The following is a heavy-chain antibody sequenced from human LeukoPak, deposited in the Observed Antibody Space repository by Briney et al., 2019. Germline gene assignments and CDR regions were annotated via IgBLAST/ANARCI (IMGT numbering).Heavy chain of an antibody. CDR1: GGSISSSSYC. CDR3: ASANGATIFGVVIAVGGYFDY. Sequence: SETLSLTCTVSGGSISSSSYCWGWIRQPPGKGLEWIGSIYYSGSTYYNPSLKSRVTISVDTSKNQFSLKLSSVTAADTAVYYCASANGATIFGVVIAVGGYFDYWGQGTLVTVSS. J-gene: IGHJ4*02. D-gene: IGHD3-3*01. V-gene: IGHV4-39*01. CDR2: IYYSGST.